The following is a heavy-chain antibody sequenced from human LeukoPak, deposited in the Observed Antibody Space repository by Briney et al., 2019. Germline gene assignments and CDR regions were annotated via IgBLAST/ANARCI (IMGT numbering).Heavy chain of an antibody. CDR1: GYTFTTYG. V-gene: IGHV1-18*01. CDR2: ISTYNGNT. Sequence: GASVKVSCKASGYTFTTYGVTWVRQAPGQGLEWMGWISTYNGNTNYAPKFQGRVTMTEDTSTDTAYMELSSLRSEDTAVYYCATDYTAMAQFDYWGQGTLVTVSS. D-gene: IGHD5-18*01. J-gene: IGHJ4*02. CDR3: ATDYTAMAQFDY.